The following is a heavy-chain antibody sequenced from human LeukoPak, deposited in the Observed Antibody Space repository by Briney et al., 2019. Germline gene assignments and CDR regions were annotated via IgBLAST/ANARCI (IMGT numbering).Heavy chain of an antibody. CDR3: AKTPLRRFHFDY. CDR2: INWNGGSI. Sequence: GGSLRLSCAASGFTFDDFGMTWVRQAPGKGLEWVSGINWNGGSIGYADSVKGRFTISRDNAKKSLYLQMNSLRAEDTAVYYCAKTPLRRFHFDYWGQGTLVTVSS. J-gene: IGHJ4*02. D-gene: IGHD3-3*01. CDR1: GFTFDDFG. V-gene: IGHV3-20*04.